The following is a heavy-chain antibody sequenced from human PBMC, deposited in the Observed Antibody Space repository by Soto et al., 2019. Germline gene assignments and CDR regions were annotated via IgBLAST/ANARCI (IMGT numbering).Heavy chain of an antibody. Sequence: ASVKVSCKASGGTFSSYAISWVRQAPGQGLEWMGGIIPIFGTANYAQKFQGRVTITADESTSTAYMELSSLRSEDTAVYYCAGSHLGYCSSTSCYASYNWFDPWGQGTLVTVSS. J-gene: IGHJ5*02. CDR3: AGSHLGYCSSTSCYASYNWFDP. D-gene: IGHD2-2*01. V-gene: IGHV1-69*13. CDR2: IIPIFGTA. CDR1: GGTFSSYA.